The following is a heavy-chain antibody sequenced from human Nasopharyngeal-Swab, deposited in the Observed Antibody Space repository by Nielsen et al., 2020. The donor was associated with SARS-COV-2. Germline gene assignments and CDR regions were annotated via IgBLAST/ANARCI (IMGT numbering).Heavy chain of an antibody. D-gene: IGHD1-26*01. CDR3: ARPMRPMGHYYFGMDV. Sequence: GESLKISCKGSGYSFTTYWIGWVRQMPGKGLEWMGIIYPDDSNTRYGPSFQGQVTISVDKYSSTAYLQWSSLKASDTAIYYCARPMRPMGHYYFGMDVWGQGTTVTVSS. CDR2: IYPDDSNT. V-gene: IGHV5-51*01. J-gene: IGHJ6*02. CDR1: GYSFTTYW.